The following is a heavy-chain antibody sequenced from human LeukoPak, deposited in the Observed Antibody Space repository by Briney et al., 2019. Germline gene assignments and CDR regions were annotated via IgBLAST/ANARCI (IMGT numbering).Heavy chain of an antibody. CDR3: AREISRAFDI. CDR2: IYYSGST. J-gene: IGHJ3*02. V-gene: IGHV4-59*01. CDR1: GGSISSYY. Sequence: PSETLSLTCTVSGGSISSYYWCWIWKPPGKGLEWIGYIYYSGSTNYNPSLKSRVTISVDTSKNQFSLKLSSVTAADTDVYYCAREISRAFDIWGQGTMVTVSS.